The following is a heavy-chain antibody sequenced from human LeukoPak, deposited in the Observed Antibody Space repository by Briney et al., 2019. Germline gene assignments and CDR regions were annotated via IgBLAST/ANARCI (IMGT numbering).Heavy chain of an antibody. J-gene: IGHJ1*01. CDR1: GFTFSDYY. D-gene: IGHD3-10*01. CDR3: ARDITMVRGVIIF. Sequence: GGSLRLSCAASGFTFSDYYMSWIRQAPGKGLEWVSYISSSGSTIYYAGSVKGRFTISRDNAKNSLYLQMNSLRAEDTAVYYCARDITMVRGVIIFWGQGTLVTVSS. CDR2: ISSSGSTI. V-gene: IGHV3-11*01.